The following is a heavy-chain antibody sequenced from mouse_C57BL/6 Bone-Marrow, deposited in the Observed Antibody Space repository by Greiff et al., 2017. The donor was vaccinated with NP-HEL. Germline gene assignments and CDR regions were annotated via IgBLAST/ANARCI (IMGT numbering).Heavy chain of an antibody. D-gene: IGHD2-2*01. CDR3: AREDMVTYWYFDV. V-gene: IGHV1-55*01. CDR2: IYPGSGST. Sequence: QVQLKQPGAELVKPGASVKMSCKASGYTFTSYWITWVKQRPGQGLEWIGDIYPGSGSTNYNEKFKSKATLTVDTSSSTAYMQPSSLTSEDSAVYYCAREDMVTYWYFDVWGTGTTVTISS. CDR1: GYTFTSYW. J-gene: IGHJ1*03.